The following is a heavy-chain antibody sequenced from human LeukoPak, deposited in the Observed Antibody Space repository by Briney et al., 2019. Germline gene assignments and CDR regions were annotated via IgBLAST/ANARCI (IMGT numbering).Heavy chain of an antibody. V-gene: IGHV4-38-2*02. Sequence: SETLSLTCTVSGGSISSGYYWGWIRRPPGKGLEWIGSVFHSGSSYNNPSLKSRVTISIDTSKNQFSLKLSSVTAADTAVYYCARDCSGGTCCTFDIWGQGTMVTVSS. D-gene: IGHD2-15*01. J-gene: IGHJ3*02. CDR3: ARDCSGGTCCTFDI. CDR1: GGSISSGYY. CDR2: VFHSGSS.